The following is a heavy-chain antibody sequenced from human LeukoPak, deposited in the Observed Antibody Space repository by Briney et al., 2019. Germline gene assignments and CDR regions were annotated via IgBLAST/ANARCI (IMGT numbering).Heavy chain of an antibody. CDR1: GGSFSGYY. CDR3: ARDGGYDFWSGPPQLDY. Sequence: SETLSLTCAVYGGSFSGYYWSWIRQPPGKGLEWIGGINHSGSTNYNPSLKSRVTISVDTSKNQFSLKLSSVTAADTAVYYCARDGGYDFWSGPPQLDYWGQGTLVTVSS. D-gene: IGHD3-3*01. J-gene: IGHJ4*02. CDR2: INHSGST. V-gene: IGHV4-34*01.